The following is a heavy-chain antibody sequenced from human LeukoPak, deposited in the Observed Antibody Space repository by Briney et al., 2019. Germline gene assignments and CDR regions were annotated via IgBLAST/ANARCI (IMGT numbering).Heavy chain of an antibody. CDR3: AREDSDYVWGSYRFDY. V-gene: IGHV3-53*01. J-gene: IGHJ4*02. CDR2: IYSGGST. Sequence: GGSLRLSCAASGFTVSSNYMSWVRQAPGKGLEWVSVIYSGGSTYYAAPVKGRFTISRDNSKNTLYLQMNRLRAEDTAVYYCAREDSDYVWGSYRFDYWGQGTLVTVSS. D-gene: IGHD3-16*02. CDR1: GFTVSSNY.